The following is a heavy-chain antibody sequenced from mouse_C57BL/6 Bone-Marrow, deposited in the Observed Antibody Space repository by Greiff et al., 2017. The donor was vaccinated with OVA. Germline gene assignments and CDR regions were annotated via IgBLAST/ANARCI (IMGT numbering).Heavy chain of an antibody. V-gene: IGHV1-72*01. CDR3: ALVPYGNYVRWYFDV. D-gene: IGHD2-10*02. CDR2: IDPNSGGT. J-gene: IGHJ1*03. Sequence: VQLQQPGAELVKPGASVKLSCKASGYTFTSYWMHWVKQRPGRGLEWIGRIDPNSGGTKYNEKFKSKATLTVDKPSSTAYMQLSSLTSEDSAVYYCALVPYGNYVRWYFDVWGTGTTVTVSS. CDR1: GYTFTSYW.